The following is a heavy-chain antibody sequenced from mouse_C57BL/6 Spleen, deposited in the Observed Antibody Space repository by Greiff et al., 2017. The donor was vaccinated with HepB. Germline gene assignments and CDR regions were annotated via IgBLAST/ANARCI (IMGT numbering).Heavy chain of an antibody. Sequence: EVKLMESGGGLVKPGGSLKLSCAASGFTFSDYGMHWVRQAPEKGLEWVAYISSGSSTTNYADTVKGRFTISRDNAKNTLYLQLTSLRSEDTAMYYCARDGSYYFDYWGQGTTLTVSS. CDR2: ISSGSSTT. CDR1: GFTFSDYG. J-gene: IGHJ2*01. V-gene: IGHV5-17*01. CDR3: ARDGSYYFDY. D-gene: IGHD2-3*01.